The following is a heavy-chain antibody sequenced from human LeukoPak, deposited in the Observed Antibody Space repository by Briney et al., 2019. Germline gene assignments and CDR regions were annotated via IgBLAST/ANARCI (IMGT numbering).Heavy chain of an antibody. Sequence: SETLSLTCTASGGSISSSSYYWGWIRQPPGKGLEWIGSIYYSGSTYYNPSLKSRVTVSVDTSKNQFSLKLSSVTAADTAVYYCASYPTTVTTGYFDYWGQGTLVTVSS. J-gene: IGHJ4*02. CDR1: GGSISSSSYY. CDR3: ASYPTTVTTGYFDY. V-gene: IGHV4-39*01. D-gene: IGHD4-17*01. CDR2: IYYSGST.